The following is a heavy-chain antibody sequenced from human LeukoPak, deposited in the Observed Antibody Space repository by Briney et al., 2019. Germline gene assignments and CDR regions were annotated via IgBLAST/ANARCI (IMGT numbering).Heavy chain of an antibody. Sequence: SETLSLTCAVYGGSFSGYYWSWIRQPPGKGLEWIGEINHSGSANYNPSLKSRVTISVDTSKNQLSLKLSSVTAADTAVYYCARGANHDYDYVWGSYRYRRYYFDYWDQGTLVTVSS. CDR2: INHSGSA. CDR1: GGSFSGYY. CDR3: ARGANHDYDYVWGSYRYRRYYFDY. D-gene: IGHD3-16*02. V-gene: IGHV4-34*01. J-gene: IGHJ4*02.